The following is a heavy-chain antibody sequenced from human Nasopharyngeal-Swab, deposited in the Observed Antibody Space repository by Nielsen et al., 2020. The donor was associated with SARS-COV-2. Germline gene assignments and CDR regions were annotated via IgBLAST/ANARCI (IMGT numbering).Heavy chain of an antibody. CDR3: ASTPLDSSGYYYAFHY. V-gene: IGHV3-30-3*01. D-gene: IGHD3-22*01. Sequence: GGSLRLSCGPSGFTFSRDTMHWVRQAPGKGLGWVAVISYDGSNKYYADSVKGRFTISRDISKNTLYLQMNSLRAEDTAVFYCASTPLDSSGYYYAFHYWGRGTLVTVSS. J-gene: IGHJ4*02. CDR2: ISYDGSNK. CDR1: GFTFSRDT.